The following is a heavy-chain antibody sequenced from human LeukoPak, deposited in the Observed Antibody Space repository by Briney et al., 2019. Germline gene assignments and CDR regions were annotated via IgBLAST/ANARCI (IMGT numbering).Heavy chain of an antibody. Sequence: GGSLRLSCAASGFTFSSYSMNWVRQAPGKGLEWVSCISSSSSYIYYADSVKGRFTISRDNSKNTLYLQMNSLRAEDTAVYYCATLRKSFWIPEFDFWGQGTLVTVSS. CDR1: GFTFSSYS. CDR3: ATLRKSFWIPEFDF. D-gene: IGHD1-1*01. J-gene: IGHJ4*02. CDR2: ISSSSSYI. V-gene: IGHV3-21*04.